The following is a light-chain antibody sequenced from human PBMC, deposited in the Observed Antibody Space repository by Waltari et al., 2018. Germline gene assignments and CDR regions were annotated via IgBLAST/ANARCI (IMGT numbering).Light chain of an antibody. Sequence: QSVLTQPPSASGAPGQRVTISCSGGNSNIGSNYLFWYQQLPGTAPKLLIYRNEQRPSGVPDRFSGSKSGTSASLAITGLRSEDEAEYYCAAWDDSLNSRVFGGGTKLTVL. V-gene: IGLV1-47*01. CDR1: NSNIGSNY. CDR3: AAWDDSLNSRV. CDR2: RNE. J-gene: IGLJ3*02.